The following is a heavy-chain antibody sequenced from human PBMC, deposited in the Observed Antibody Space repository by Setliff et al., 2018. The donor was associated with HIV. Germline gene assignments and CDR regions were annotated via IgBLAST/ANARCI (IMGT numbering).Heavy chain of an antibody. CDR3: ARAPGEAYNFWSDYKVAGALDI. V-gene: IGHV4-34*01. J-gene: IGHJ3*02. Sequence: FSSYWMTWVRQAPGKGLEWIGEINHSGSTNYNPSLKSRVSISTDTSTNQVSLKLNSVTAADTAVYYCARAPGEAYNFWSDYKVAGALDIWGQGTMVTVSS. CDR1: FSSYW. D-gene: IGHD3-3*01. CDR2: INHSGST.